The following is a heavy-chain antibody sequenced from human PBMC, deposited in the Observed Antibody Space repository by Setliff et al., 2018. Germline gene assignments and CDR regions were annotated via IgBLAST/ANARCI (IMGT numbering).Heavy chain of an antibody. CDR2: ISSSGSTI. Sequence: GGSLRLSCAASGFTFSSYSMNWVRQAPGKGLEWVSYISSSGSTIYYADSVKGRFTISRDNAKNSLYLQMNSLRAEDTAVYYCAKKLPGVRYFDYCGQGTLVTVSS. J-gene: IGHJ4*02. D-gene: IGHD1-7*01. V-gene: IGHV3-48*04. CDR3: AKKLPGVRYFDY. CDR1: GFTFSSYS.